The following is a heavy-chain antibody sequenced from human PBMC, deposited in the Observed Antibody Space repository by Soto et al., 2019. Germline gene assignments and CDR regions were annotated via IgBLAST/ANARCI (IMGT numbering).Heavy chain of an antibody. CDR1: GGTFSSYA. Sequence: ASVKVSCKASGGTFSSYAISWVRQAPGQGLEWMGGIIPIFGTANYAQKFQGRVTITADESTSTAYMELSSLRSEDTAVYYCARTDTAMPYNWFDPWGQGTLVTVSS. CDR3: ARTDTAMPYNWFDP. V-gene: IGHV1-69*13. CDR2: IIPIFGTA. J-gene: IGHJ5*02. D-gene: IGHD5-18*01.